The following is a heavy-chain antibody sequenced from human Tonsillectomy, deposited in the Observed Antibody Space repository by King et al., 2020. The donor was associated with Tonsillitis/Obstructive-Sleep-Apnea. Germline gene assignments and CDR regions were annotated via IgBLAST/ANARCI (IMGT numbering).Heavy chain of an antibody. Sequence: VQLVESGGGLVQPGGSLRLSCAASGFTFSSYNMNWVRQAPGKGLEWVSSISYSGVYINYADSVKGRYTISRDNAQNSLHLQMNSLSVEDTAVYYCAGDHTANLGFDLWGQGTLVTVSS. J-gene: IGHJ4*02. CDR3: AGDHTANLGFDL. D-gene: IGHD1-26*01. CDR2: ISYSGVYI. CDR1: GFTFSSYN. V-gene: IGHV3-21*01.